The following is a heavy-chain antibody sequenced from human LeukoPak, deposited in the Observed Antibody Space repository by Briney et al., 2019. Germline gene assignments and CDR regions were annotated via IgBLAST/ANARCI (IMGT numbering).Heavy chain of an antibody. V-gene: IGHV4-4*07. J-gene: IGHJ4*02. CDR1: GDSISPYY. D-gene: IGHD6-13*01. Sequence: SETLSLTCTVSGDSISPYYWNWIRQPAGKGLEWIGRIFTSGTTNYNPSLKSRVTVSADTFKNQLSLKLSSVTAADTAVYYCARGSPYSSSWFDFWGQGTLVTVSS. CDR2: IFTSGTT. CDR3: ARGSPYSSSWFDF.